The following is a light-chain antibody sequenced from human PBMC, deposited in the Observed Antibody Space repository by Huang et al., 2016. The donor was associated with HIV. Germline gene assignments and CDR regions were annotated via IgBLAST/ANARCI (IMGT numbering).Light chain of an antibody. Sequence: DIQMTQSPSSVSASIGDSVTITCRASQGISGWLAWYQQRPGRPPKLLIYAASSLHTDVPLRFSGSGSGTHFTLTISSLQPEDFASYYCQQTHSFPLTFGGGTKVEIK. CDR3: QQTHSFPLT. CDR1: QGISGW. J-gene: IGKJ4*01. V-gene: IGKV1-12*01. CDR2: AAS.